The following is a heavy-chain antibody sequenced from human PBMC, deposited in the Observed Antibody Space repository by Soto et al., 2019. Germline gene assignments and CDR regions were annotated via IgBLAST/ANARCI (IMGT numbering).Heavy chain of an antibody. Sequence: HPGGSLRLSCAASGFTFSSYGMHWVRQAPGKGLEWVAVIWYDGSNKYYADSVKGRFTISRDNSKNTLYLQMNSLRAEDTAVYYCARGSGDFWSGPQNYGMDVWGQGTTVTVSS. CDR2: IWYDGSNK. V-gene: IGHV3-33*01. CDR3: ARGSGDFWSGPQNYGMDV. D-gene: IGHD3-3*01. CDR1: GFTFSSYG. J-gene: IGHJ6*02.